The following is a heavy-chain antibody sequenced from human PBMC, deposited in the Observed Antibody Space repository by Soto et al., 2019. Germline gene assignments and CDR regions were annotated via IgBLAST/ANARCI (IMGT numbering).Heavy chain of an antibody. CDR2: IFYFGST. CDR3: ARHSPDFDWLSQFDY. Sequence: PSETLSHTCTVSGGTIISYYWSWIRQTTGKGLEWIGYIFYFGSTNYNPSLKSRVTLSIDTSKNQLSLKLSSVTAADTAVYYCARHSPDFDWLSQFDYWGQGTLVTVSS. CDR1: GGTIISYY. V-gene: IGHV4-59*08. J-gene: IGHJ4*02. D-gene: IGHD3-9*01.